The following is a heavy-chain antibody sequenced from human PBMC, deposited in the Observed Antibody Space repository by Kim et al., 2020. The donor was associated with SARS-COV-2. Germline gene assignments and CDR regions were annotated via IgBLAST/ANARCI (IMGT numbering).Heavy chain of an antibody. CDR3: ARDCGYSYGQRDDAFDI. CDR1: GYTFTSYA. Sequence: ASVKVSCKASGYTFTSYAMHWVRQAPGQRLEWMGWINAGNGNTKYSQKFQGRVTITRDTSASTAYMELSSLRSEDTAVYYCARDCGYSYGQRDDAFDIWGQGTMVTVSS. J-gene: IGHJ3*02. D-gene: IGHD5-18*01. CDR2: INAGNGNT. V-gene: IGHV1-3*01.